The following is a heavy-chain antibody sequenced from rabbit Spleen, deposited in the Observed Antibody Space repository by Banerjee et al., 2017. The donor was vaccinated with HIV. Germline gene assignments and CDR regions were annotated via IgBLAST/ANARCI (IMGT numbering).Heavy chain of an antibody. Sequence: QLEESGGGLVQPGGSLKLSCKASGFDFNNYYMTWVRQAPGKGLEWIGYIEPIFGRTYYASWVNGRFTISSHNAQNTLYLQLNSLTAADTATYFCVRDLGYDDYSEKGYFNLWGQGTLVTVS. CDR2: IEPIFGRT. CDR3: VRDLGYDDYSEKGYFNL. D-gene: IGHD2-1*01. J-gene: IGHJ4*01. CDR1: GFDFNNYY. V-gene: IGHV1S7*01.